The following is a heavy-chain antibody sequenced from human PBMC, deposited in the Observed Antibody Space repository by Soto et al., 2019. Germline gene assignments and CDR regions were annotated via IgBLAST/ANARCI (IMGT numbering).Heavy chain of an antibody. V-gene: IGHV3-48*04. J-gene: IGHJ4*02. CDR2: ISSSAGTI. CDR1: GFTFSSYA. CDR3: ARAMYSSKTEFEY. D-gene: IGHD6-13*01. Sequence: GGSLRLSCAASGFTFSSYAMSWVRQAPGKGLEWVSYISSSAGTISYADSVKGRFTISRDNAKSSLYLQMNSLRAEDTAVYYCARAMYSSKTEFEYWGQGTLVTVSS.